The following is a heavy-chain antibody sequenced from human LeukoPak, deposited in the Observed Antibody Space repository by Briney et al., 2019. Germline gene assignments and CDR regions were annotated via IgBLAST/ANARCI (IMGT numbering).Heavy chain of an antibody. CDR2: IYYSGST. J-gene: IGHJ6*03. D-gene: IGHD6-13*01. V-gene: IGHV4-39*07. CDR1: GGSISSSSYY. CDR3: ARFPAAADPYYYYYMDV. Sequence: SETLSLTCTVSGGSISSSSYYWGWIRRPPGKGLEWIGSIYYSGSTYYNPSLKSRVTISVDTSKNQFSLKLSSVTAADTAVYYCARFPAAADPYYYYYMDVWGKGTTVTISS.